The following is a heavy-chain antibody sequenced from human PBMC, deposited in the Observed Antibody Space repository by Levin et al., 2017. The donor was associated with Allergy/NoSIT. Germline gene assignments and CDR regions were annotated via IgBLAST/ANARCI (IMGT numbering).Heavy chain of an antibody. Sequence: GGSLRLSCAASGFTFSSYEMNWVRRAPGKGLEWVSYISSTGSTIYSADSVKGRFTISRDNAKNSLYLHMHSLRAEDTAVYYCARQLGNFWSGYNYFDYWGQGTLVTVSS. CDR1: GFTFSSYE. CDR3: ARQLGNFWSGYNYFDY. J-gene: IGHJ4*02. V-gene: IGHV3-48*03. D-gene: IGHD3-3*01. CDR2: ISSTGSTI.